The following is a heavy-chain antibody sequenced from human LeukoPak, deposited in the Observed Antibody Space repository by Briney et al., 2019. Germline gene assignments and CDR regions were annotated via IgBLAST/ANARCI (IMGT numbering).Heavy chain of an antibody. J-gene: IGHJ5*02. CDR3: AKDRERYSSSWYPNWFDP. CDR2: ISGSGGST. D-gene: IGHD6-13*01. CDR1: GFTFSSYA. Sequence: GGSLRLSCAASGFTFSSYAMSWVRQAPGKGLEWVSAISGSGGSTYYADSVKGRFTISRDNSKNTLYLQMNSLRAEDTAVYYWAKDRERYSSSWYPNWFDPWGQGTLVTVSS. V-gene: IGHV3-23*01.